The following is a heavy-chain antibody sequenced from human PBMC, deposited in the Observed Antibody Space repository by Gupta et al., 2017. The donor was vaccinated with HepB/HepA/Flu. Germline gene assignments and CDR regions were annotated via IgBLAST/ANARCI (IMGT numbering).Heavy chain of an antibody. CDR1: GITFTHSW. D-gene: IGHD2-15*01. CDR3: TSGLLFDF. Sequence: EVQLAESGGGLVAPGGSLRLSCAASGITFTHSWMSWVRQVPGKGLVWVGLIRRQLDGGTTDYAEPVKGRFTISRDDKQNTMYLQMNNLRSEDTALCHCTSGLLFDFWGRGTRVIVSS. V-gene: IGHV3-15*01. J-gene: IGHJ2*01. CDR2: IRRQLDGGTT.